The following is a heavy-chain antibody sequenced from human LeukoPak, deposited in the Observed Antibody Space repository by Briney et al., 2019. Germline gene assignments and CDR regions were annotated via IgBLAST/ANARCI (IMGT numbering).Heavy chain of an antibody. D-gene: IGHD3-10*01. J-gene: IGHJ4*02. CDR2: IYHSGST. V-gene: IGHV4-30-2*05. CDR1: GGSISSGGYS. CDR3: ARGRSHYGSGSYYFDY. Sequence: PSETLSLTCAVSGGSISSGGYSWSWIRQPPGKGLEWIGYIYHSGSTYYNPSLKSRVTISVDTSKNQFSLKLSSVTAADTAVYYCARGRSHYGSGSYYFDYWGQGTLVTVSS.